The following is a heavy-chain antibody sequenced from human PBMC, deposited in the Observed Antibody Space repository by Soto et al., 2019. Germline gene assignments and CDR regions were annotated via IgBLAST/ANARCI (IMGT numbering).Heavy chain of an antibody. CDR1: GFTFSIYS. CDR2: IDSSSSLI. D-gene: IGHD1-20*01. V-gene: IGHV3-48*02. J-gene: IGHJ5*02. Sequence: EVQLVESGGGLVQPGGSLRLSCVASGFTFSIYSMNWVRQAPGKGPEWVSYIDSSSSLIYYADSVKGRFTISRDNGKNSLYLQMNSLRDEATAVYYCARLGRAITAGGSDPWGQGTLVTVSS. CDR3: ARLGRAITAGGSDP.